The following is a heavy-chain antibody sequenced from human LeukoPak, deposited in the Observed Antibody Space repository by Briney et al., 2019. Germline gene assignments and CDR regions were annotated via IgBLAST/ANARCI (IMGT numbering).Heavy chain of an antibody. CDR3: AIRSCYYCWFDP. CDR1: GGSISSYY. J-gene: IGHJ5*02. Sequence: SETLSLTCTVSGGSISSYYWSWIRQPQGKGLEWIGYNYYSGSTNYNPSLKSRVTISVDTSKNQFSLKLSSVTAADTAVYYCAIRSCYYCWFDPWGQGTLVTVSS. V-gene: IGHV4-59*08. D-gene: IGHD2-15*01. CDR2: NYYSGST.